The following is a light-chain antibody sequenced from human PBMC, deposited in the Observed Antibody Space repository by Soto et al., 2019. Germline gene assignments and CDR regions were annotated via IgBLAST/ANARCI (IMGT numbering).Light chain of an antibody. CDR3: QRRSNWSTT. CDR1: QSVSSY. J-gene: IGKJ1*01. Sequence: EIVFRHSPATLSXXPXXRXXLSXMASQSVSSYLAWYQQKPGQPPRLLIYDASNRATGIPARFSGSGSGTDFTLTISSLEPEDFAVYYCQRRSNWSTTFGQGTKVDIK. CDR2: DAS. V-gene: IGKV3-11*01.